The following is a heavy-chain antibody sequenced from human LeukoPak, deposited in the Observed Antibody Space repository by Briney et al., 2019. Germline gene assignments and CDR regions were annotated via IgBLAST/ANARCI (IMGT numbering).Heavy chain of an antibody. CDR1: GGTFSTYV. CDR2: IIPVFGTA. Sequence: ASVKVSCKDSGGTFSTYVISWVRQAPGQGLEWMGGIIPVFGTANYAEKFQDRVTITADKSTSTAYMELSSLRSEDTAMYYCAINQAGYCGGGSCYRHEFYYMDVWGKGTSVTVSS. J-gene: IGHJ6*03. V-gene: IGHV1-69*06. CDR3: AINQAGYCGGGSCYRHEFYYMDV. D-gene: IGHD2-15*01.